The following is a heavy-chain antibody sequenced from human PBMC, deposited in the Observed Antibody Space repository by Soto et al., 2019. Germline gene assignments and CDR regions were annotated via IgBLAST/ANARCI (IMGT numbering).Heavy chain of an antibody. J-gene: IGHJ4*01. V-gene: IGHV1-2*04. CDR2: INPNNGGT. CDR3: VMERGGVDY. CDR1: GYSFTGNS. D-gene: IGHD1-1*01. Sequence: ASVKVSCRASGYSFTGNSMHCVRQAPGQGLEWLGWINPNNGGTNYAQKFQGWVTMTRDTSVSTAYMDLNRLKSDEMSFYYYVMERGGVDYCGQRSLVPVSA.